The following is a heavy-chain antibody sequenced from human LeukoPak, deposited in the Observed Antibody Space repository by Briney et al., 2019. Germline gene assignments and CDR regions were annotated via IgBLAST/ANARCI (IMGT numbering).Heavy chain of an antibody. D-gene: IGHD4-23*01. CDR1: GGTFSSYA. CDR3: AREDYGGNSGPSIGY. V-gene: IGHV1-69*01. Sequence: SVKVSCKASGGTFSSYAISWVRRAPGQGLEWMGGNIPIFGTANYAQKFQGRVTITADESTSTAYMELSSLRSEDTAVYYCAREDYGGNSGPSIGYLGQGTLVTVSS. CDR2: NIPIFGTA. J-gene: IGHJ4*02.